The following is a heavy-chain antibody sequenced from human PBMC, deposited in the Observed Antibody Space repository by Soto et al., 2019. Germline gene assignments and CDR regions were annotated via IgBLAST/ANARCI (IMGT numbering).Heavy chain of an antibody. D-gene: IGHD2-8*01. CDR1: GGTFSSYA. Sequence: QVQLVQSGAEVKKPGSSVKVSCKASGGTFSSYAISWVRQAPGQGLEWMGGIIPIFGKANYAQKFQGRVTITADESTSTAYMELSSLRSEDTAVYYCARDRYCTNGVCYDDAFDIWGQGTMVTVSS. CDR2: IIPIFGKA. V-gene: IGHV1-69*01. J-gene: IGHJ3*02. CDR3: ARDRYCTNGVCYDDAFDI.